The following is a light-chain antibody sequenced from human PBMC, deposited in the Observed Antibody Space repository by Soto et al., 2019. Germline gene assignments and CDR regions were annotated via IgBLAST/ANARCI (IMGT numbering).Light chain of an antibody. CDR1: QSISSW. Sequence: DIQMTQSPSTLSASVGDRFTITCRASQSISSWLAWYQQKPGKAPKLLIYDASSLESGVPSRFSGSGSGTEFTLTISSLQPDDSATYYCQQCNTFWTFGQGTKVDIK. V-gene: IGKV1-5*01. J-gene: IGKJ1*01. CDR2: DAS. CDR3: QQCNTFWT.